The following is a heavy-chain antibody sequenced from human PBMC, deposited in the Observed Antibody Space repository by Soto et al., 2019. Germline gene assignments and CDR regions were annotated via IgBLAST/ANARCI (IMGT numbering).Heavy chain of an antibody. CDR3: ARTSSSSWNYFDY. CDR2: ISFDGSLK. V-gene: IGHV3-30*04. Sequence: QVQLVESGGGVVQPGRSLRLSCAASGFTFDSHTMHWVRQAPGKGLEWVALISFDGSLKYDADSVKGRFTISRDNFKNTLFLEMNSLRAEDTGVYYCARTSSSSWNYFDYWGQGTLVTVSS. D-gene: IGHD2-2*01. CDR1: GFTFDSHT. J-gene: IGHJ4*02.